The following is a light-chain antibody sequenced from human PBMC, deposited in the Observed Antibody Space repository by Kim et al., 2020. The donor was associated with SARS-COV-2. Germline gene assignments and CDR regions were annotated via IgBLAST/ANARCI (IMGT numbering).Light chain of an antibody. CDR3: SSYTSSSTYV. CDR1: SSDVGGYNH. V-gene: IGLV2-14*02. CDR2: EVS. Sequence: GQSITISCTGTSSDVGGYNHVSWYQRHPGKAPKLMIYEVSKRPSGVSNRFSGSKSGNTASLTISGLQAEDEADYYCSSYTSSSTYVFGRGTKVTVL. J-gene: IGLJ1*01.